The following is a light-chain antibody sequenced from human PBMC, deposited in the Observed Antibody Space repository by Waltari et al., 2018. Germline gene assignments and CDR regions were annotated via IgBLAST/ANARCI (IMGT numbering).Light chain of an antibody. Sequence: QSALTQPASVSGSPGQSITISCTGSSGDLVGHNYVSWYQQHPGKAPRLIVSDVTKRPSGVSNRFSGSKSGDSASLTISGLQADDEAYYYCASYSPSSVVMFGGGTRLTVL. CDR3: ASYSPSSVVM. V-gene: IGLV2-14*03. J-gene: IGLJ3*02. CDR1: SGDLVGHNY. CDR2: DVT.